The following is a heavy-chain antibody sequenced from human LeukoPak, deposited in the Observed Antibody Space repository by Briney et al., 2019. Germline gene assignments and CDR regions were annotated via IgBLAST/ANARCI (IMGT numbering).Heavy chain of an antibody. V-gene: IGHV3-20*04. CDR2: TTYNGDFT. J-gene: IGHJ2*01. CDR3: ARDQGSMIVVRTTNWYFDL. Sequence: GGSLSLSCAASGLTFNGYAMTCVRHSPGKGLEGGASTTYNGDFTNYLDSVKGRFTIYRDNDKNFLYLTINSLRAEDTAVYYCARDQGSMIVVRTTNWYFDLWGRGTLVTVSS. CDR1: GLTFNGYA. D-gene: IGHD3-22*01.